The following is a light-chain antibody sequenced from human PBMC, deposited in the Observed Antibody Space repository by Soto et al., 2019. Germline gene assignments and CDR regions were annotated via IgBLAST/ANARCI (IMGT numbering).Light chain of an antibody. CDR2: GNI. Sequence: QSVLTQPPSVSGAPGQRVTISCTGSSSNIGAGYDVHWYQQLPGTAPKLLIYGNINRPSGVPDLFSGSKSGTSASLAITGLQAEDEADYYCKSYDSSLSGFYVFGTGTKVTVL. J-gene: IGLJ1*01. V-gene: IGLV1-40*01. CDR1: SSNIGAGYD. CDR3: KSYDSSLSGFYV.